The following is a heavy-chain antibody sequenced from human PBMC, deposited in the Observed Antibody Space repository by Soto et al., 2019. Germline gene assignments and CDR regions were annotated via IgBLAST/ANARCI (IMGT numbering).Heavy chain of an antibody. CDR3: ARSPPYYYDSTRKTPYYYGMDV. J-gene: IGHJ6*02. CDR1: GFTFSSYG. CDR2: IWSDGSNK. Sequence: QVQLVESGGGVVQPGRSLRLSCAASGFTFSSYGMHWVRQAPGKGLEWVAVIWSDGSNKYYADSVKGRFTISRDNSKNTLYLQMNSLRAEDTAVYYCARSPPYYYDSTRKTPYYYGMDVWGQGTTVTVSS. D-gene: IGHD3-22*01. V-gene: IGHV3-33*01.